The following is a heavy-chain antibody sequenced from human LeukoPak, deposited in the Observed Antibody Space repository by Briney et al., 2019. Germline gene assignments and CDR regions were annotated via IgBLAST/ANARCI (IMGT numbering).Heavy chain of an antibody. CDR2: MNPNSGNT. V-gene: IGHV1-8*02. CDR3: ARGNSVRGGNWFDP. D-gene: IGHD3-10*01. CDR1: GYTFTGYY. J-gene: IGHJ5*02. Sequence: ASVKVSCKASGYTFTGYYMHWVRQAPGQGLEWMGWMNPNSGNTGYAQKFQGRVTMTRNTSISTAYMELSSLRSEDTAVYYCARGNSVRGGNWFDPWGQGTLVTVSS.